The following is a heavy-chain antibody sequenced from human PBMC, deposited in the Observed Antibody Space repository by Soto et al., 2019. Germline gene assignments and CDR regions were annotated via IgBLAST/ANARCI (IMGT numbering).Heavy chain of an antibody. D-gene: IGHD6-13*01. V-gene: IGHV3-23*01. CDR2: ISGSGGST. CDR1: GFTFSSYA. Sequence: GGSLRLSCAASGFTFSSYAMSWVRQAPGKGLEWVSAISGSGGSTYYADSVKGRFTISRDNSKNTLYLQMNSLRAEDTAVYYCAKVNTAAAGTRNHYYYYYGMDVWGQGTTVTVSS. CDR3: AKVNTAAAGTRNHYYYYYGMDV. J-gene: IGHJ6*02.